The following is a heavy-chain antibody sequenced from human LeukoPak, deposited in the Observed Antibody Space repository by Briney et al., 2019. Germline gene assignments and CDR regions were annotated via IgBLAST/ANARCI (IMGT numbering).Heavy chain of an antibody. J-gene: IGHJ5*02. CDR3: VREVVVGFDP. CDR2: IYYSGDT. D-gene: IGHD2-15*01. V-gene: IGHV4-39*02. CDR1: GDSTSSCGCY. Sequence: SETLSLTCNVFGDSTSSCGCYWGWIRQPPGKGLEWIGNIYYSGDTYYSPSLKSRVSISVDTSKNQFSLKLSSVTAANTAVYYCVREVVVGFDPWGQGILVTVSS.